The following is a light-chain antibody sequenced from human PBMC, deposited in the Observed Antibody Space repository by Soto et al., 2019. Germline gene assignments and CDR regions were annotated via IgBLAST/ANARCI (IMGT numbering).Light chain of an antibody. Sequence: EIVLTQSPGTLSLSPGERATLSCRASQSISSSYLTWYQHKPGQAPRLLIYGASSRATGIPDRFSGSGSGTDFTLTISRLEPEGFAVYYCQQYGSSSYTFGQGTQLEIK. V-gene: IGKV3-20*01. CDR2: GAS. CDR1: QSISSSY. J-gene: IGKJ2*01. CDR3: QQYGSSSYT.